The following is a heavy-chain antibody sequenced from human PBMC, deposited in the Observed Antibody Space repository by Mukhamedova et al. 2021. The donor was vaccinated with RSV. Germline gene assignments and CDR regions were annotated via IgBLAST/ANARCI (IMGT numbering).Heavy chain of an antibody. J-gene: IGHJ4*02. CDR3: TRDRILQWSFLGSLDY. D-gene: IGHD3-3*01. V-gene: IGHV3-33*01. CDR2: IWNDGRNK. Sequence: VIWNDGRNKACADSVKGRFTVSRDNSKNTLYLQMDNLRAEDTAVYYCTRDRILQWSFLGSLDYWGQGTLVTVSS.